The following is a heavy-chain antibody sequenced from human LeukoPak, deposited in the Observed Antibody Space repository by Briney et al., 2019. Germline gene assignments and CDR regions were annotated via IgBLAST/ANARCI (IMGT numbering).Heavy chain of an antibody. CDR1: GFTFSSYA. Sequence: AGGSLRLSCAASGFTFSSYAMSWVRQAPGKGLEWVSAISGSGGSTYYADSVKGRFTISRDNSKNTLYLQMNSLRAEDTAVYHCARGSLDRAQDYDILTGYYEGYFQHWGQGTLVTVSS. CDR3: ARGSLDRAQDYDILTGYYEGYFQH. V-gene: IGHV3-23*01. D-gene: IGHD3-9*01. CDR2: ISGSGGST. J-gene: IGHJ1*01.